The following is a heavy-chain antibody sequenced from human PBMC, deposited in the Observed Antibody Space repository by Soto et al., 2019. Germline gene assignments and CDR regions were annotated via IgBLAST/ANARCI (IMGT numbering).Heavy chain of an antibody. J-gene: IGHJ6*02. Sequence: EVQLVESGGGLVQPGGSLRLSCAASGFTFSSYSMNWVRQAPGKGLEWVSYISSSSNTIYYADSVKGRFTIPRDNAKNSRYLQMNSRRAEDTAVYYCARADSGYAHGYYYYGMDVWGQGTTVTVSS. CDR1: GFTFSSYS. CDR2: ISSSSNTI. CDR3: ARADSGYAHGYYYYGMDV. V-gene: IGHV3-48*01. D-gene: IGHD5-12*01.